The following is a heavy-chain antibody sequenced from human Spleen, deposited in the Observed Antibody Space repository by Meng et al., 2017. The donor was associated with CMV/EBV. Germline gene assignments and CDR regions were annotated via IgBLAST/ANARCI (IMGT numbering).Heavy chain of an antibody. Sequence: GESLKISCAASGFTFEDYAMHWVRQAPGKGLEWVSSVSTGNAQYGADSVRGRFIISRDNSRKTLYLQMNSLRVEDTAVYYCAKFPGDLSPGNSFFFDSWGRGTLVTVSS. CDR1: GFTFEDYA. CDR3: AKFPGDLSPGNSFFFDS. J-gene: IGHJ5*01. V-gene: IGHV3-23*01. D-gene: IGHD3-10*01. CDR2: VSTGNAQ.